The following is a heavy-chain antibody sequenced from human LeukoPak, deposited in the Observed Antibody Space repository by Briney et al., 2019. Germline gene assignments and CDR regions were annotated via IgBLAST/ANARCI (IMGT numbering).Heavy chain of an antibody. V-gene: IGHV4-61*02. CDR3: ARGPPPDFDC. CDR1: GGSISSGGCY. CDR2: IYTSGST. Sequence: SETLSLTCTVSGGSISSGGCYWSWIRQPAGKGLEWIGRIYTSGSTDYNPSLKSRVTMSVDTSKNQFSLKLSSVTAADTAVYYCARGPPPDFDCWGQGTLVTVSS. J-gene: IGHJ4*02.